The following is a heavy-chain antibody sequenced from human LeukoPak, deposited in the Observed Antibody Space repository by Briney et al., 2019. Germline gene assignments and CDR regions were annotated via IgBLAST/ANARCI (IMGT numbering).Heavy chain of an antibody. Sequence: GASVKVSCKASGYTFTGYYMHWVRQAPGQGLEWMGWINPNSGGTNYAQKFQGRVTMTRDTSISTAYMELSRLRSDDTAVYYCARDPRWLQLGNYYYYGMDVWGQGTTVTVSS. J-gene: IGHJ6*02. CDR2: INPNSGGT. CDR1: GYTFTGYY. CDR3: ARDPRWLQLGNYYYYGMDV. V-gene: IGHV1-2*02. D-gene: IGHD5-24*01.